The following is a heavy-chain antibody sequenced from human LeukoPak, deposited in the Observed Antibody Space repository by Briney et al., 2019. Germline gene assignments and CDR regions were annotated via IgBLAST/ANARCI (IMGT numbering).Heavy chain of an antibody. CDR3: GLSTTRATTRTIDY. J-gene: IGHJ4*02. D-gene: IGHD4-17*01. Sequence: SETLSLTCAVYGGSFSVYYWSWIRQPPGKGLEWIGEVSRGGSTKYSPSLKSRVTISLDTSNNQVSPKLSSVTAADTAMYYCGLSTTRATTRTIDYWGQGTLVTVSS. V-gene: IGHV4-34*01. CDR2: VSRGGST. CDR1: GGSFSVYY.